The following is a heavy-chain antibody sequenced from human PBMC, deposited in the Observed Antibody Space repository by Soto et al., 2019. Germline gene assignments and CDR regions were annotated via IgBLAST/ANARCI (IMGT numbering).Heavy chain of an antibody. D-gene: IGHD3-16*01. J-gene: IGHJ6*02. CDR2: INPSGGST. CDR3: AREVGSIWGGMGD. V-gene: IGHV1-46*01. CDR1: GYTFTSYY. Sequence: QVQLVQSGAEVKKSGASVKVSCKASGYTFTSYYMYWVRQAPGQGLEWMGIINPSGGSTSYAQKFQGTVTMTRDTSTSTVYMELSSLRSEDTAVYYCAREVGSIWGGMGDWGQGTTVTVSS.